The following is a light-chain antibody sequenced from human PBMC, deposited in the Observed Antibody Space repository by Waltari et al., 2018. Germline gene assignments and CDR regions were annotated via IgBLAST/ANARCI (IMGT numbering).Light chain of an antibody. CDR3: YSAADNHRVL. Sequence: SSELTQPASVSVSLGQTAVITCSGDILAKKYGRWFQQKPGQAPVLFLYKDIERPPGIPDRFSGSSSGTTLTLTISGAQVEDEAAYYCYSAADNHRVLFGGGTKLTVL. CDR1: ILAKKY. J-gene: IGLJ2*01. V-gene: IGLV3-27*01. CDR2: KDI.